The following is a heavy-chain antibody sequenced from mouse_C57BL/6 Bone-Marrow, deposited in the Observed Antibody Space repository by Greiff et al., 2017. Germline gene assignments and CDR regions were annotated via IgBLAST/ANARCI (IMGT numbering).Heavy chain of an antibody. Sequence: EVQLQQSGGDLVKPGGSLKLSCAASGFTFSSYGMSWVRQTPDKRLEWVATISSGGSYTYYPDSVKGRFTISRDNAKNTLYLQMSSLKSEDTAMYYCARLSPRYFDVWGTGTTVTVSS. V-gene: IGHV5-6*01. CDR3: ARLSPRYFDV. CDR2: ISSGGSYT. CDR1: GFTFSSYG. J-gene: IGHJ1*03.